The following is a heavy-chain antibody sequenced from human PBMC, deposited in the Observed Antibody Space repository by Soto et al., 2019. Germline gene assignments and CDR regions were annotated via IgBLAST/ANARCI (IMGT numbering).Heavy chain of an antibody. D-gene: IGHD5-18*01. CDR1: GGAFSTYA. CDR3: ASGIQLWLRRINNGYSG. V-gene: IGHV1-69*12. CDR2: IIPMFGTA. J-gene: IGHJ4*02. Sequence: QVQLVQSGAEVKKPESSVKVSCKAPGGAFSTYAISWVRQAPGQGLEWMGGIIPMFGTANYAQRSRGRVTITADESTNTVYMELSGLRSEETAVYFCASGIQLWLRRINNGYSGWGQGTLVTVSS.